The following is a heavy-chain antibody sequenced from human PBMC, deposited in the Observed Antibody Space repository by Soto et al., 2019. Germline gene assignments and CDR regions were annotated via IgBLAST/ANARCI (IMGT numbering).Heavy chain of an antibody. V-gene: IGHV4-59*12. CDR1: GGSISSYY. J-gene: IGHJ6*02. CDR2: IYYSGST. Sequence: SVTLSLTCTVSGGSISSYYWSWIRQPPGKGLEWIGYIYYSGSTYYNPSLKSRVTISVDTSKNQFSLKLSSVTAADTAVYYCARDFPPYYYYGMDVWGQGTTVTVSS. CDR3: ARDFPPYYYYGMDV.